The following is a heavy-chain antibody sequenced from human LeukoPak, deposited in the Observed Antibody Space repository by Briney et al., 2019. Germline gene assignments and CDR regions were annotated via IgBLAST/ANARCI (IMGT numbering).Heavy chain of an antibody. D-gene: IGHD3-10*02. CDR2: INSDGST. CDR3: AELGITMIGGV. CDR1: GFTFSSSW. V-gene: IGHV3-74*01. J-gene: IGHJ6*04. Sequence: GGSLRLSCAASGFTFSSSWMHWVRQAPGKGLVWVSRINSDGSTIYADSVKGRFTISRDNAKNTLYLQMNSLRAEDTAVYYCAELGITMIGGVWGKGTTVTISS.